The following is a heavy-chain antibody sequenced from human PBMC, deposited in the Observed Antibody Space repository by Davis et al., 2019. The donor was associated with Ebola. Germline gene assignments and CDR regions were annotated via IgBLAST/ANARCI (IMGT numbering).Heavy chain of an antibody. J-gene: IGHJ6*02. Sequence: GESLKIPCAASGFTFSSYDMHRVRQATGKGLEWVSAIGTAGDTYYPGSVKGRFTISRENAKNSLYLQMNSLRAGDTAVYYCARGAAAGTGYYYYGMDVWGQGTTVTVSS. CDR1: GFTFSSYD. D-gene: IGHD6-13*01. CDR3: ARGAAAGTGYYYYGMDV. CDR2: IGTAGDT. V-gene: IGHV3-13*01.